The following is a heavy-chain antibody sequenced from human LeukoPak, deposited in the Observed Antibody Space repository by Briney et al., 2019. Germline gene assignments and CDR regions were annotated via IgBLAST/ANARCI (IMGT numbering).Heavy chain of an antibody. V-gene: IGHV4-59*01. J-gene: IGHJ4*02. CDR2: LSKSGNT. D-gene: IGHD6-13*01. Sequence: SETLSLTCTVSGGSISSYYWSWIRLPPGKGLEWIGYLSKSGNTNYSPSLKSRVTIFGDTSKNQFFLKLSSVTAADTAVYYCARCIAAAENYYFDYWGQGTLVTVSS. CDR3: ARCIAAAENYYFDY. CDR1: GGSISSYY.